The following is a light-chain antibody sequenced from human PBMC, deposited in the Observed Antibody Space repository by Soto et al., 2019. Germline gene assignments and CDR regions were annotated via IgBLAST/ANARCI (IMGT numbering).Light chain of an antibody. CDR2: GAS. CDR1: QSVSSSY. V-gene: IGKV3-15*01. Sequence: EIVLTQSPGTLSLSPGERATLSCGSSQSVSSSYLAWYQQKPGQAHRLLIYGASTRATGIPARFSGSGSGTEFTLTISSLQSEDFAVYFCQQYNNWPTITFGQGTRLEIK. J-gene: IGKJ5*01. CDR3: QQYNNWPTIT.